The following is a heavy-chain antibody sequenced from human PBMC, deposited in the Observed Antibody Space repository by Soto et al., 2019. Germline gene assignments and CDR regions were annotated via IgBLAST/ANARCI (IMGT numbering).Heavy chain of an antibody. D-gene: IGHD5-18*01. J-gene: IGHJ4*02. CDR1: GVTLSVVL. CDR3: SHGYYQYFES. CDR2: IKSQTDGGTL. Sequence: GGSLRLSCAISGVTLSVVLMNWVRQAPGKGPEWVGRIKSQTDGGTLDYAAPVKDRFTISRDDSQNTLYLQMNSLKTEDTAVYYCSHGYYQYFESWGQGT. V-gene: IGHV3-15*07.